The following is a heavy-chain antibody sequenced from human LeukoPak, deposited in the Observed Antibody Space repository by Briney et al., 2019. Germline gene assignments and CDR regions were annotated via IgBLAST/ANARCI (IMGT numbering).Heavy chain of an antibody. V-gene: IGHV3-9*01. D-gene: IGHD5-24*01. CDR1: GFTFDDYA. Sequence: GGSLRLSCAASGFTFDDYAMHWVRQAPGKGLEWVSGISWNSGSIGYADSVKGRFHISRDNAKNSLYLQMNSLRAEDTAVYYCARGGWLQFEYYFDYWGQGTLVTVSS. J-gene: IGHJ4*02. CDR2: ISWNSGSI. CDR3: ARGGWLQFEYYFDY.